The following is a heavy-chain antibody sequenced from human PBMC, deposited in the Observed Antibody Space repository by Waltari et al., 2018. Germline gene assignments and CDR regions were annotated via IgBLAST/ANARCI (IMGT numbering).Heavy chain of an antibody. D-gene: IGHD3-10*02. Sequence: QVQLVQSGAEVKKPGSSVKVSCKASGGTFSSFAINWVRQAPGQGLEWMGWIIPILGTVTYAQNFQGGVTITADESTSTTYMELSSLRSDDTAVYYCAREFRCSGYFDHWGQGTLVTVSS. CDR2: IIPILGTV. CDR1: GGTFSSFA. J-gene: IGHJ4*02. CDR3: AREFRCSGYFDH. V-gene: IGHV1-69*01.